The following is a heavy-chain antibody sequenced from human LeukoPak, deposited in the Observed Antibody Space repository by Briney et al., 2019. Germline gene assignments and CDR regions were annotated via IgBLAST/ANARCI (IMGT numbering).Heavy chain of an antibody. Sequence: NTSETLSLTCTVSGGSISSYYWSWIRQPPGKGLEWIGYIYYSGSTNYNPSLKSRVTISVDTSKNQFSLKLSSVTAADTAVYYCARGGGGRYCSSTSCKRGYFDYWGQGTLVTVSS. CDR2: IYYSGST. D-gene: IGHD2-2*01. V-gene: IGHV4-59*01. J-gene: IGHJ4*02. CDR1: GGSISSYY. CDR3: ARGGGGRYCSSTSCKRGYFDY.